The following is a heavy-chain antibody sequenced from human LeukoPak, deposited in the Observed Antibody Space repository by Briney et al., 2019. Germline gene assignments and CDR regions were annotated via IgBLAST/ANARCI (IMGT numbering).Heavy chain of an antibody. J-gene: IGHJ5*02. CDR3: ARRTQIVVVTAFNWFDP. Sequence: KPSETLSLTCTVSGGSISSYYWSWIRQPPGKGLEWIGEINHSGSTNYNPSLKSRVTISVDTSKNQFSLKLSSVTAADTAVYYCARRTQIVVVTAFNWFDPWGQGTLVTVSS. D-gene: IGHD2-21*02. V-gene: IGHV4-34*01. CDR1: GGSISSYY. CDR2: INHSGST.